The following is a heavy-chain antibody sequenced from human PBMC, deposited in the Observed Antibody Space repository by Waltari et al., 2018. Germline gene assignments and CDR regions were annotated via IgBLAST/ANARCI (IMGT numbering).Heavy chain of an antibody. J-gene: IGHJ2*01. V-gene: IGHV3-30*18. D-gene: IGHD2-15*01. Sequence: QVQLVESGGGVVQPGRSLRLSCAASGFTFSSYGMHWVRPAPGQGLEWVAVIWYDGSNKYYADSVKGRFTISRDNSKNTLYLQMNSLRAEDTAMYYCAKAQGGYCSGGSCYRYWYFDLWGRGTLVTVSS. CDR2: IWYDGSNK. CDR3: AKAQGGYCSGGSCYRYWYFDL. CDR1: GFTFSSYG.